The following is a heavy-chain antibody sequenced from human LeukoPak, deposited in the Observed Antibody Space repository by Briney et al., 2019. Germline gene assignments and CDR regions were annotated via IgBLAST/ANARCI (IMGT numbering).Heavy chain of an antibody. CDR3: ARDLDSSGLGY. Sequence: GGSLRLSCAASGFTFSSYAMHWVRQAPGKGLEWVAVISYDGSNKYYADSVKGRFTISRDNSKNTLYLQMNSLRAEDTAVYYCARDLDSSGLGYWGQGTLVTVSS. CDR2: ISYDGSNK. J-gene: IGHJ4*02. CDR1: GFTFSSYA. D-gene: IGHD6-19*01. V-gene: IGHV3-30-3*01.